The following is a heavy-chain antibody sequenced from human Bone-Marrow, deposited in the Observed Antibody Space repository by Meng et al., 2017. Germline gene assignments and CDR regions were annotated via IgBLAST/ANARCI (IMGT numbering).Heavy chain of an antibody. CDR3: VRDGGGGWFSFDS. J-gene: IGHJ5*01. D-gene: IGHD6-19*01. CDR2: IRTGGDR. V-gene: IGHV3-13*01. Sequence: GESLKISCSASGFTFHTYDMYWVRQSPGKGLEWVSGIRTGGDRSYAASVKGRFSVSRDNGQKSMSLQMNNLRAGDTGRYYCVRDGGGGWFSFDSWGQGMVVTVSS. CDR1: GFTFHTYD.